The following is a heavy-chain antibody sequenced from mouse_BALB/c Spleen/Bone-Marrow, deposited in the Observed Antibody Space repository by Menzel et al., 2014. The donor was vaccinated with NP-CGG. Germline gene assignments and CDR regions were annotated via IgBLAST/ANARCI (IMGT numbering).Heavy chain of an antibody. D-gene: IGHD3-1*01. CDR3: ARFSQLGLLAY. CDR1: GYNFTSYW. Sequence: QVQLQHSGAELVKPGTSVKPSCKASGYNFTSYWINWVKLRPGQGLEWIGDIYPGSGSTNYNEKFKSKATLTVDTSSSTAYMQLSSLASEDSALYYCARFSQLGLLAYWGQGTLVTVSA. V-gene: IGHV1-55*01. CDR2: IYPGSGST. J-gene: IGHJ3*01.